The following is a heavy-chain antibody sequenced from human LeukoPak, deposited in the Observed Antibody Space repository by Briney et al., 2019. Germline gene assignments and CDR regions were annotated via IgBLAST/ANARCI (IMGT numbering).Heavy chain of an antibody. CDR1: GGSISSYY. Sequence: SETLSLTCTVSGGSISSYYWSWIRQPPGKGLEWIGYIYYSGSTNYNPSLKSRVTISVDTSKNQFSLKLSSVTAADTAVYYCARHLYYYDSSGYQDAFDIWGQGTMVTVSS. CDR3: ARHLYYYDSSGYQDAFDI. V-gene: IGHV4-59*01. J-gene: IGHJ3*02. CDR2: IYYSGST. D-gene: IGHD3-22*01.